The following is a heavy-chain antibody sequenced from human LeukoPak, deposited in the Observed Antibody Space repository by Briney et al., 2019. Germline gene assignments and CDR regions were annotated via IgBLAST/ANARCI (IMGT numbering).Heavy chain of an antibody. CDR1: GFTFSSYS. J-gene: IGHJ6*02. Sequence: GGSLRLSCAASGFTFSSYSMNWVRQAPGKGLEWDSSISSSSSYIYYAGSVKGRFTISRDNAKNSLYLQMNSLRAEDTAVYYCAREQWPPDYYYGMDVWGQGTTVTVSS. CDR2: ISSSSSYI. CDR3: AREQWPPDYYYGMDV. D-gene: IGHD6-19*01. V-gene: IGHV3-21*01.